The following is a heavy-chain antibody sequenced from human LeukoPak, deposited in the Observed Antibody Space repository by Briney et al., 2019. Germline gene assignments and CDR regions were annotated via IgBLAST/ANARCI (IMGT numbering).Heavy chain of an antibody. J-gene: IGHJ3*02. D-gene: IGHD3-3*01. Sequence: GGSLRLSCAASGFTFSSYAMSWVRQAPGKGLEWVSAISGSGGSTYYADSVKGRFTISRDNSKNTLYLQMNSLRAGDTAVYYCAKDPNPIWSGYHQIWGQGTMVTVSS. CDR1: GFTFSSYA. CDR3: AKDPNPIWSGYHQI. V-gene: IGHV3-23*01. CDR2: ISGSGGST.